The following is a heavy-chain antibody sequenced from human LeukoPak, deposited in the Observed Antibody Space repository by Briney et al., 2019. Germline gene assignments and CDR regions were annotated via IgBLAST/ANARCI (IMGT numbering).Heavy chain of an antibody. CDR2: IRRDGNAR. D-gene: IGHD2-15*01. V-gene: IGHV3-7*01. Sequence: PGGSLRLSCAASGFTFSSYAMSWVRQAPGKGLEWVANIRRDGNARNYVPSVRGRFTISRDNAKNSLYLQMNSLTVEDTAVYYCATSHDSAGNDWGQGTLVTVSS. CDR3: ATSHDSAGND. CDR1: GFTFSSYA. J-gene: IGHJ4*02.